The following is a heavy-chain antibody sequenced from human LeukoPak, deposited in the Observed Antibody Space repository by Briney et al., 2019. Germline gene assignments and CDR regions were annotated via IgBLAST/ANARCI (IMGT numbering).Heavy chain of an antibody. CDR3: ARVGRWGIADY. D-gene: IGHD6-13*01. J-gene: IGHJ4*02. CDR2: IYYSGST. Sequence: KPSETLSLTCTVSGGSISSGDYYWSWIRQPPGKGLEWIGYIYYSGSTYYNPSLKSRVTISVDTSKNQFPLKLSSVTAADTAVYYCARVGRWGIADYWGQGTLVTVSS. CDR1: GGSISSGDYY. V-gene: IGHV4-30-4*01.